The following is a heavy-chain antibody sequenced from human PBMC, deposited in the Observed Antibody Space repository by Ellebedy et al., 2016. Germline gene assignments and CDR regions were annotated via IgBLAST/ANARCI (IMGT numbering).Heavy chain of an antibody. D-gene: IGHD3-10*01. V-gene: IGHV3-33*01. CDR3: ARGSGNYYSCFDY. Sequence: GGSLRLXXAASGFSFSSYGMHWVRQAPGKGLEWVAVIWYDGSNKYYADSVKGRFTISRDNSKNTLYLQMNSLRAEDTAVYYCARGSGNYYSCFDYWGQGTLVTVSS. CDR2: IWYDGSNK. J-gene: IGHJ4*02. CDR1: GFSFSSYG.